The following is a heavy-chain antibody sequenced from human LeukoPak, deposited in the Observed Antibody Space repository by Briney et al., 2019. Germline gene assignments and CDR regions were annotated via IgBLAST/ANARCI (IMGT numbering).Heavy chain of an antibody. V-gene: IGHV3-21*01. CDR2: ISSSSSYI. CDR1: GFTFSSYS. D-gene: IGHD4-23*01. J-gene: IGHJ4*02. Sequence: PGGSLRLSCAAFGFTFSSYSMNWVRQAPGKGLEWVSSISSSSSYIYYADSVKGRFTISRDNAKNSLYPQMNSLRAEDTAVYYCARDLPSNPSYGGNQHDYWGQGTLVTVSS. CDR3: ARDLPSNPSYGGNQHDY.